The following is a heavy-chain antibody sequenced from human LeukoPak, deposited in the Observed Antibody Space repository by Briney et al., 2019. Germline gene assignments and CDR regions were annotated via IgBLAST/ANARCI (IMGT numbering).Heavy chain of an antibody. Sequence: SGPTLVNPTQTLTLTCTFSGFSLDTSGVGVGWVRQPPGKAPEWLTVIYGNDDKRYSPSLKSRLTIFKDTSKNHVVLTMTNMDPVDSGTYYGAHRRGAGLFDDWGQGTLVTVSS. CDR3: AHRRGAGLFDD. J-gene: IGHJ4*02. CDR1: GFSLDTSGVG. CDR2: IYGNDDK. V-gene: IGHV2-5*01.